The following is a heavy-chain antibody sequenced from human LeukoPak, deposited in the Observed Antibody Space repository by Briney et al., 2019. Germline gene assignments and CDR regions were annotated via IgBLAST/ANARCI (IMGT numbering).Heavy chain of an antibody. V-gene: IGHV3-48*02. Sequence: PGGSLRLSCAASGFPFSNYAMSWVRQAPGKGLEWVSYISSSSSTIYYADSVKGRFTISRDNAKNSLYLQMNSLRDEDTAVYYCARARHYYDSSGYYPPPSPGAFDIWGQGTMVTVSS. J-gene: IGHJ3*02. D-gene: IGHD3-22*01. CDR1: GFPFSNYA. CDR3: ARARHYYDSSGYYPPPSPGAFDI. CDR2: ISSSSSTI.